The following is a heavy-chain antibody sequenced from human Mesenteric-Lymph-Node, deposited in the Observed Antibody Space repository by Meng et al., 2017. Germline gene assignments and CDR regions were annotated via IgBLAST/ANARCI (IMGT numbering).Heavy chain of an antibody. J-gene: IGHJ4*02. D-gene: IGHD1-20*01. V-gene: IGHV1-3*05. CDR1: RCTFTACS. CDR3: ARDSGHNWISNDYFDY. Sequence: QADSVQSGVRETGPGASEMFSSKTSRCTFTACSMHWVRQAPGQRPQWIGRINADNGNTKYSRRFQDRVTLTRDTSATTAYIELSSLKYEDTAVYYCARDSGHNWISNDYFDYWGQGTLVTVSS. CDR2: INADNGNT.